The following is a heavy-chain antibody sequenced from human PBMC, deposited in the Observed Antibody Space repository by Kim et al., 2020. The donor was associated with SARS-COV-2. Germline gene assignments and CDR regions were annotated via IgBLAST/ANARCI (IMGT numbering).Heavy chain of an antibody. V-gene: IGHV4-34*01. D-gene: IGHD2-2*01. CDR2: INHSGST. J-gene: IGHJ5*02. Sequence: SETLSLTCAVYGGSFSGYYWSWIRQPPGKGLEWIGEINHSGSTNYNPSLKSRVTISVDTSKNQFSLKLSSVTAADTAVYYCARAPAGTYNWFDPWGQGTLVTVSS. CDR3: ARAPAGTYNWFDP. CDR1: GGSFSGYY.